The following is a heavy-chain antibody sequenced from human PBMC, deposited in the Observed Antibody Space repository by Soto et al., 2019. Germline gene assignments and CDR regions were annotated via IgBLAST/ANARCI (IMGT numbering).Heavy chain of an antibody. D-gene: IGHD3-22*01. V-gene: IGHV4-34*01. CDR3: ARGVTYYYDSSGYGPPAHFDY. J-gene: IGHJ4*02. CDR2: INHSGST. CDR1: GGSFSGYY. Sequence: SETLSLTCAVYGGSFSGYYWSWIRQPPGKGLEWIGEINHSGSTNYNPSLKSRVTISVDTSKNQFSLKLSSVTAADTAVYYCARGVTYYYDSSGYGPPAHFDYWGQGTLVTVSS.